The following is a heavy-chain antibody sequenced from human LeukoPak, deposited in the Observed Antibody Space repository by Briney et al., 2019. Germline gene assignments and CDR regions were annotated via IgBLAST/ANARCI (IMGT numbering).Heavy chain of an antibody. CDR1: GFTFSSYW. CDR3: ARDGYSSTESPDYYYGMDV. CDR2: IKQDGSEK. V-gene: IGHV3-7*01. Sequence: GGSLRLSCAASGFTFSSYWMSWVRQAPGKGLEWMANIKQDGSEKYYVDSVKGRFTISRDNAKNSLYLQMNSLRAEDTAVYYCARDGYSSTESPDYYYGMDVWGQGTTVTVSS. D-gene: IGHD6-13*01. J-gene: IGHJ6*02.